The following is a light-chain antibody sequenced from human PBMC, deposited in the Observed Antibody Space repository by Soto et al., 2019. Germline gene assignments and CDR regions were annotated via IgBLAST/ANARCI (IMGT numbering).Light chain of an antibody. CDR1: QSISSW. J-gene: IGKJ4*01. V-gene: IGKV1-5*03. CDR3: LQYNSYVT. Sequence: IQMTQSPSTLSASVGDRVTITCRASQSISSWLAWYQQKPGKAPKLLIYKASSLESGVPSRFSGSGSGTEFTLTISSLQPDDFATYYCLQYNSYVTFGGGTKVEIK. CDR2: KAS.